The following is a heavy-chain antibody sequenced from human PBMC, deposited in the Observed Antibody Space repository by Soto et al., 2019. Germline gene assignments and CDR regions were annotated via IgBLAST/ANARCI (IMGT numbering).Heavy chain of an antibody. J-gene: IGHJ4*02. CDR2: IGGRGGST. CDR3: AKDTGRGGGSVFDY. CDR1: GFTFSNSA. Sequence: EVQLLESGGGWVQPGGSLRLSCAASGFTFSNSAMRWVRQAPGKGLEWVSAIGGRGGSTYYADSVKGRFTISRDDSKNTLYLQMSSLRAEDTALYYCAKDTGRGGGSVFDYWGQGTLVTVSS. V-gene: IGHV3-23*01. D-gene: IGHD2-15*01.